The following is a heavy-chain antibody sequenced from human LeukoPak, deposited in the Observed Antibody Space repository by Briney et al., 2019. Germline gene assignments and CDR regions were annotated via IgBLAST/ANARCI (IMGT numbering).Heavy chain of an antibody. CDR3: AKNGEPHYYMDV. CDR2: INSDGSST. CDR1: GFTFSSYW. D-gene: IGHD1-14*01. Sequence: PGGSLRLSCAASGFTFSSYWMHWVRQGPGKGLVWVSRINSDGSSTSYADSVKGRFTISRDNAKNTLYLQMNSLTAEDTAVYYCAKNGEPHYYMDVWGKGTTVTVSS. V-gene: IGHV3-74*01. J-gene: IGHJ6*03.